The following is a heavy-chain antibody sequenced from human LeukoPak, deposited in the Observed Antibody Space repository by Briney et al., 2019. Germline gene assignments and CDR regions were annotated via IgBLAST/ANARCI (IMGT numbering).Heavy chain of an antibody. CDR1: GGSFSGYY. J-gene: IGHJ4*02. Sequence: SETLSLTCAVYGGSFSGYYWSWIRQPPGKGLEGIGEINHSGSTNYNPSLKSRVTISVDTSKNQFSLKLSSVTAADTAVYYCARGAWITIFGVVTPRGFGYWGQGTLVTVSS. CDR3: ARGAWITIFGVVTPRGFGY. D-gene: IGHD3-3*01. CDR2: INHSGST. V-gene: IGHV4-34*01.